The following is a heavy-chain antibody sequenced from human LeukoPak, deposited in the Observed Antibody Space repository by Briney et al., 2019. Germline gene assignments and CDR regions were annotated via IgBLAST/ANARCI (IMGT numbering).Heavy chain of an antibody. CDR3: VKDNPGYSASWTLDY. Sequence: GGSLRLSCAASGFTFDDFTMLWVRQAPGKGLEWASLISWDGGITFYADSVRGRFTISRDNSKNSLYLQMNSLRTEDTALYYCVKDNPGYSASWTLDYWGQGTLVTVSS. CDR1: GFTFDDFT. V-gene: IGHV3-43*01. D-gene: IGHD6-13*01. CDR2: ISWDGGIT. J-gene: IGHJ4*02.